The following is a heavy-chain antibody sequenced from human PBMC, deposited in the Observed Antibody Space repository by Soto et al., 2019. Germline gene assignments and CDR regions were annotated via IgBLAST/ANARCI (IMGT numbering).Heavy chain of an antibody. Sequence: EVQLVESGGGLVQPGGSLRLSCAASGFTFSSYSMNWVRQAPGKGLEWVSSISSSSSYIYYADSVKGRFTISRDNAKNSLYLQMNSLRAEDTAVYYCARDCGGSCFNVGAFDIWGQGTMVTVSS. CDR2: ISSSSSYI. CDR1: GFTFSSYS. CDR3: ARDCGGSCFNVGAFDI. V-gene: IGHV3-21*01. J-gene: IGHJ3*02. D-gene: IGHD2-15*01.